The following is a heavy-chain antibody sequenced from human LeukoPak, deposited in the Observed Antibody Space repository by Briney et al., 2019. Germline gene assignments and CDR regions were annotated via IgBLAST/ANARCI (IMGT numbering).Heavy chain of an antibody. CDR3: ARVAIFGVVTLDAFDI. D-gene: IGHD3-3*01. J-gene: IGHJ3*02. V-gene: IGHV1-46*01. CDR2: INPSGGST. CDR1: GYTFTSYY. Sequence: ASVKVSCKASGYTFTSYYMRWVRQAPGQGLEWMGIINPSGGSTSYAQKFQGRVTMTRDTSTSTVYMELSSLRSEDTAVYYCARVAIFGVVTLDAFDIWGQGTMVTVSS.